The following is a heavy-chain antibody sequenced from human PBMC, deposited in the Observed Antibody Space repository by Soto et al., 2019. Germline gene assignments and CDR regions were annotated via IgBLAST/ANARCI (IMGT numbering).Heavy chain of an antibody. V-gene: IGHV1-18*01. J-gene: IGHJ4*02. CDR1: GYTFTSYG. Sequence: ASVKVSCKASGYTFTSYGITWVRQAPGQGLEWMGWISAYTGNTHYAQKLQGRVAMTTDTSTSTAYMELSSLRSEDTAVYYCARQLTGTTIPFDYWGQGTLVTVSS. D-gene: IGHD1-20*01. CDR3: ARQLTGTTIPFDY. CDR2: ISAYTGNT.